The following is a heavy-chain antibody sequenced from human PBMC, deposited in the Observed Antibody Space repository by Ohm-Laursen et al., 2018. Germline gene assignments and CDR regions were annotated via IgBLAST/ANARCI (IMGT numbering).Heavy chain of an antibody. CDR2: IKQDGGVK. Sequence: SLRLSCTASESTFSSYWMSWVRQAPGKGLEWVANIKQDGGVKYYVDSVNGRFTISRDNAKNSLYLQMNSLRAEDTAVYYCARDGQYGSGVYASYWGQGTLVTVSS. V-gene: IGHV3-7*01. J-gene: IGHJ4*02. D-gene: IGHD3-10*01. CDR3: ARDGQYGSGVYASY. CDR1: ESTFSSYW.